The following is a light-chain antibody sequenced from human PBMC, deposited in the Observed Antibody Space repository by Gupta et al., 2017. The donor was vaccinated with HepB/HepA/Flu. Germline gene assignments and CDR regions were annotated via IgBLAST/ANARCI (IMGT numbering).Light chain of an antibody. Sequence: IVLPQSPATLSLSPGERATLSCRASQSVSSYLAWYQQKPGQAPRLLIYDASNRATGIPARFSGSGSGTDFTLTISSLEPEDFAVYYCQQSSNWPHTFGQGTKLEIK. CDR3: QQSSNWPHT. J-gene: IGKJ2*01. CDR2: DAS. CDR1: QSVSSY. V-gene: IGKV3-11*01.